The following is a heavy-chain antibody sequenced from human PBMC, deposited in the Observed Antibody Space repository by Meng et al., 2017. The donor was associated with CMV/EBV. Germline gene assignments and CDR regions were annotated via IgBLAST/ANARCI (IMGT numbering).Heavy chain of an antibody. D-gene: IGHD4-17*01. V-gene: IGHV3-15*01. CDR2: IKSKTDGGTT. Sequence: GESLKISCAASGFTFSNAWMSWVRQAPGKGLEWVGRIKSKTDGGTTDYAAPVKGRFAISRDDSKNTLYLQMNSLNTEDTAVYYCTTDPDTVTKVTPPDCWDQGTLVTVSS. J-gene: IGHJ4*02. CDR3: TTDPDTVTKVTPPDC. CDR1: GFTFSNAW.